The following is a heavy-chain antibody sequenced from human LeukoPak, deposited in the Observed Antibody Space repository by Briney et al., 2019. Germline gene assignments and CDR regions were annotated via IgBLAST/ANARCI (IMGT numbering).Heavy chain of an antibody. V-gene: IGHV4-39*01. CDR1: GGSISGSSYY. Sequence: PSETLSLTCTVSGGSISGSSYYWGWIRQPPGKGLEWIGSIYYSGSTYYNPSLKSRVTISVDTSKNQFSLKLSSVTAADTAVYYCARHRQIEYSSSPGWFDPWGQGTLVTVSS. D-gene: IGHD6-6*01. CDR3: ARHRQIEYSSSPGWFDP. CDR2: IYYSGST. J-gene: IGHJ5*02.